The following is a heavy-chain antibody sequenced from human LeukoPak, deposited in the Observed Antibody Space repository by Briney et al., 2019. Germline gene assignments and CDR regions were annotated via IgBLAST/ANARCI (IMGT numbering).Heavy chain of an antibody. D-gene: IGHD1-26*01. V-gene: IGHV1-8*01. CDR3: ARSKVGSTTLPIDY. CDR1: GYTFTNYD. Sequence: GASVKVSCKASGYTFTNYDINWVRQAPGQGLGWMGWMNPNSGNTGYAQKFQGRVTMTRNTSITTAYMELSSLRSEDTAVYYCARSKVGSTTLPIDYWGQGTLVIVSS. CDR2: MNPNSGNT. J-gene: IGHJ4*02.